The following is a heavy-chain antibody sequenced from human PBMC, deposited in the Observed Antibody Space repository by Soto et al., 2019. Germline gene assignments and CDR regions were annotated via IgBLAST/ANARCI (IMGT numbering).Heavy chain of an antibody. V-gene: IGHV4-34*01. Sequence: QVQLQQWGAGLLKPSETLSLTCAVYGGSFSGYYWSWIRQPPGKGLAWIGEINHSGSTNYNPSLKRRVPISVDTSKNQFSLKLSSVPAAATAVYYWARYYCSSTICYVGAFDIWGQWTMVTVCS. CDR3: ARYYCSSTICYVGAFDI. J-gene: IGHJ3*02. CDR1: GGSFSGYY. D-gene: IGHD2-2*01. CDR2: INHSGST.